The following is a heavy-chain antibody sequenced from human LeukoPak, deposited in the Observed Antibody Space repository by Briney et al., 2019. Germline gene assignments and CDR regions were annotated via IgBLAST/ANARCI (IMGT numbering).Heavy chain of an antibody. CDR3: ARGPARRWFQH. Sequence: EWIGEINHSGSTNYNPSLKSRVTISVDTSKNQFSLKLSSVTAADTAVYYCARGPARRWFQHWGQGTLVTVSS. CDR2: INHSGST. J-gene: IGHJ1*01. V-gene: IGHV4-34*01.